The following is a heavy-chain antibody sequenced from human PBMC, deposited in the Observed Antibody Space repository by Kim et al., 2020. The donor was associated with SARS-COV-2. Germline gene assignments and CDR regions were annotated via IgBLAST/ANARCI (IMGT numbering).Heavy chain of an antibody. CDR2: IWYDGSNK. CDR3: ARDVSNGDPPDY. V-gene: IGHV3-33*01. J-gene: IGHJ4*02. D-gene: IGHD7-27*01. Sequence: GGSLRLSCAASGFTFSSYGMHWVRQAPGKGLEWVAVIWYDGSNKYYADSVKGRFTISRDNSKNTLYLQMNSLRAEDTAVYYCARDVSNGDPPDYWGQGTLVTVSS. CDR1: GFTFSSYG.